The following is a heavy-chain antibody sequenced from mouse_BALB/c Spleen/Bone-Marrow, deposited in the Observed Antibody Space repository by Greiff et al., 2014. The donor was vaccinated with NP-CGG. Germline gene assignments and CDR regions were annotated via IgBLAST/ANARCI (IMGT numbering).Heavy chain of an antibody. V-gene: IGHV1-54*01. D-gene: IGHD2-1*01. Sequence: QVQLKQSGAELVSPGTSVKVSCKASGYAFTNYFIEWVKQRPGQGLEWIGVLNPGSGGTNYNKKFKGKATLTADKSSSTAYMQLSSLTSDDSAVYFCARDGNWFPYWGQGTLVTVSA. CDR1: GYAFTNYF. CDR3: ARDGNWFPY. CDR2: LNPGSGGT. J-gene: IGHJ3*01.